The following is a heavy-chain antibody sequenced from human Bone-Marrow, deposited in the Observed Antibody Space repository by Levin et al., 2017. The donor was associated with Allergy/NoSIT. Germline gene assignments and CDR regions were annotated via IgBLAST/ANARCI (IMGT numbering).Heavy chain of an antibody. CDR3: ARDPITAEDPDSWSGFDY. D-gene: IGHD3-3*01. CDR1: GFMFSRYS. J-gene: IGHJ4*02. CDR2: MSEDGTKK. V-gene: IGHV3-30-3*01. Sequence: GGSLRLSCRASGFMFSRYSFHWVRQAPGKGLEWVALMSEDGTKKSYADSVKGRFTISRDNSQNTLSLEMNNLRPEDTAVFYCARDPITAEDPDSWSGFDYWGQGTLVTVSS.